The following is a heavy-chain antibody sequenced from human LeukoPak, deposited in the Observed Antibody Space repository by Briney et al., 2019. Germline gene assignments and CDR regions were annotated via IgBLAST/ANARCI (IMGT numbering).Heavy chain of an antibody. V-gene: IGHV3-7*01. CDR1: GFTFSSYW. CDR2: IKQDGSEK. CDR3: ARENDFWSGYSPFDY. J-gene: IGHJ4*02. Sequence: GGSLRLSCVASGFTFSSYWMNWVRRAPGKGLEWVANIKQDGSEKYYVDSVKGRFTISRDNAKNSLYLQMNSLRAEDTAVYYCARENDFWSGYSPFDYWGQGTLITVSS. D-gene: IGHD3-3*01.